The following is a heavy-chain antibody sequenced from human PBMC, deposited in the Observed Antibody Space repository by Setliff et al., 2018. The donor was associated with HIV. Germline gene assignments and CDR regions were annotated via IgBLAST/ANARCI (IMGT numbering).Heavy chain of an antibody. CDR1: GGSFSGYY. CDR3: ARHVHKQHLVLSHFDY. CDR2: INHSGST. J-gene: IGHJ4*02. D-gene: IGHD2-21*01. V-gene: IGHV4-34*01. Sequence: SETLSLTCAVYGGSFSGYYWSWIRQPPGKGLEWIVEINHSGSTYYNPSLKSRVTVSADTSKNQFSLKMSSVTAADTAVYYCARHVHKQHLVLSHFDYWGQGTLVTVSS.